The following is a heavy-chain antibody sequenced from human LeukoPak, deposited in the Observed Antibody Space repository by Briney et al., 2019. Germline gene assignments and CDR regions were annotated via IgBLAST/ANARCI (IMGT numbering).Heavy chain of an antibody. D-gene: IGHD6-19*01. CDR2: IYYSGST. Sequence: SETLSLTCTVSGGSISSSSYYWGWIRQPPGKGLEGIGSIYYSGSTYYNPSLKSRVTISVDTSKNQFSLKLSSVTAADTAVYYCARLSGANSGWYFDYWGQGTLVTVSS. CDR1: GGSISSSSYY. CDR3: ARLSGANSGWYFDY. V-gene: IGHV4-39*01. J-gene: IGHJ4*02.